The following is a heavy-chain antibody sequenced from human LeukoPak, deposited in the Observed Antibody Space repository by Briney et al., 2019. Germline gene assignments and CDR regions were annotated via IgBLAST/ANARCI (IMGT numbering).Heavy chain of an antibody. Sequence: PGGSLRLSCAASGFTFSSYAMHWVRQAPGKGLEWVAVISYDGSNKYYADSVKSRFTISRDNSKNTLYLQMNSLRAEDTAVYYCARDRRDGYNTYWYFDLWGRGTLVTVSS. CDR1: GFTFSSYA. V-gene: IGHV3-30*04. J-gene: IGHJ2*01. D-gene: IGHD5-24*01. CDR2: ISYDGSNK. CDR3: ARDRRDGYNTYWYFDL.